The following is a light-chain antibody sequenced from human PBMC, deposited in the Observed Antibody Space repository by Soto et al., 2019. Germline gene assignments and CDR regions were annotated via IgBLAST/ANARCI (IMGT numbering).Light chain of an antibody. J-gene: IGKJ4*01. CDR1: QGISSY. CDR3: QQLISSPLT. Sequence: DIQLTQSPSFLSASVGDRVAITCRASQGISSYLAWYQQKPGKAPKLLIYATSTLQSGVPSRFSGSGSGTEFTLTISSLQPEDSATYYCQQLISSPLTFGGGTKVEIK. V-gene: IGKV1-9*01. CDR2: ATS.